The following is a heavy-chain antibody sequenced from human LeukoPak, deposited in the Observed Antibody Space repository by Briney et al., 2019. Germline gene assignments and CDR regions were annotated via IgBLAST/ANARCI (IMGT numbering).Heavy chain of an antibody. V-gene: IGHV3-53*01. Sequence: GGSLRLSCAASGFTVSSNYMSWVRQAPGKGLEWVSVIYSGGTTKYADSVRGRFTISRDNSKNTLYLQMNSLRAEDTAVYYCARYYYDSSGYYYFDYWGQGTLVTVSS. CDR3: ARYYYDSSGYYYFDY. D-gene: IGHD3-22*01. CDR2: IYSGGTT. J-gene: IGHJ4*02. CDR1: GFTVSSNY.